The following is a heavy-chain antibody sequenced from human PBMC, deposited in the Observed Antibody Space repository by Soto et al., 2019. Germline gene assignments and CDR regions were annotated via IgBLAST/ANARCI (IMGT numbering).Heavy chain of an antibody. CDR1: GFTFARST. J-gene: IGHJ3*01. Sequence: GGSLRLSCAASGFTFARSTLHWVRQAPGKGLEWVAIISNDGNRKYYADSVKGRFNISRDNFKSIVFLQMNNLRPDDSAIYYCVRGARLLFSSFDVWGPGTVVTVSS. V-gene: IGHV3-30-3*01. CDR2: ISNDGNRK. CDR3: VRGARLLFSSFDV. D-gene: IGHD5-18*01.